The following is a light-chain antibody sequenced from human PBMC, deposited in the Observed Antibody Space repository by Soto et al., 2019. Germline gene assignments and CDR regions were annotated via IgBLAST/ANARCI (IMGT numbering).Light chain of an antibody. J-gene: IGKJ4*01. V-gene: IGKV3-11*01. Sequence: EIVLTQSPATLSLSPGVRATLSCRASQSVSRYLACYQQKPGQAPRLLIYDASNRATGIPAMFSGSGSLTDFTLTISSLEPEDFAVYYCQQRSNWTLTLGGGTKGDIK. CDR1: QSVSRY. CDR2: DAS. CDR3: QQRSNWTLT.